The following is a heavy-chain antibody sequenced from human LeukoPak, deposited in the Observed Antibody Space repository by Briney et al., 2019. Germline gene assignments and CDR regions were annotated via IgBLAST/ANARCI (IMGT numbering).Heavy chain of an antibody. J-gene: IGHJ4*02. D-gene: IGHD6-19*01. V-gene: IGHV3-53*01. CDR3: ASWPGGWYGEDS. CDR1: GLTVSSNF. Sequence: GGSLRLSCAATGLTVSSNFMSLVRQAPGKGLEWVSVIYGGGSTYYADSVKGRFTISRDTPKNTLYLQMNSLRVEDTAVYYCASWPGGWYGEDSWGQGTLVTVSS. CDR2: IYGGGST.